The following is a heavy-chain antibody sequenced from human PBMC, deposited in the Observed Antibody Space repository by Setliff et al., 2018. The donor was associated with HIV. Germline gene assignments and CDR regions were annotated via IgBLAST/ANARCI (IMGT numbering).Heavy chain of an antibody. CDR1: GYTFTNYD. CDR2: MNPNSGNT. J-gene: IGHJ4*03. Sequence: ASVKVSCKASGYTFTNYDINWVRQATGQGLEWMGRMNPNSGNTEYAQQFQGRVTMTRNTSISTAYMELSSLRSEDTAIYYCARGHSGNDYWGQGTMVTVSS. D-gene: IGHD1-1*01. CDR3: ARGHSGNDY. V-gene: IGHV1-8*02.